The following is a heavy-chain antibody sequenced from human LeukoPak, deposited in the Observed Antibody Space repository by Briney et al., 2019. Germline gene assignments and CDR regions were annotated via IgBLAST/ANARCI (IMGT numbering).Heavy chain of an antibody. CDR1: GFTFSTYN. D-gene: IGHD3-3*01. V-gene: IGHV3-21*01. CDR3: ARGAPPYSDFWSGYCTY. CDR2: ISSSSSYE. Sequence: GGSLRLSCAASGFTFSTYNMNWVRQAPGKGLEWVSSISSSSSYEYYADSVKGRFTISRDNAKNSLYLQITGLRAEDTAVYYCARGAPPYSDFWSGYCTYWGQGTLVTVSS. J-gene: IGHJ4*02.